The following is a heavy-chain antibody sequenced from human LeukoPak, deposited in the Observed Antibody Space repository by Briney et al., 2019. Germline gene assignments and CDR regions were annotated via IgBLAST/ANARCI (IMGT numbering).Heavy chain of an antibody. CDR3: AKDRGLPFPFDY. Sequence: PGGSLRLSRAASGFTLSSYAMSRFRQAPGKGLEWVSAISGSGGSTYYADSVKGRFTISRDNSKNTLYLQMNSLRAEDTAVYYRAKDRGLPFPFDYWGQGTLVTASS. V-gene: IGHV3-23*01. CDR2: ISGSGGST. J-gene: IGHJ4*02. D-gene: IGHD4-11*01. CDR1: GFTLSSYA.